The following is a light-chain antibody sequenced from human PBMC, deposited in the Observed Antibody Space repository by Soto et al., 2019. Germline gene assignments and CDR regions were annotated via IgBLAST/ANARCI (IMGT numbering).Light chain of an antibody. Sequence: VLYQSAATLSVSQGERATLSCRASQSFXSNFAWYQQKPGQAPRVLXDCASTRATGSPARLSGSGSGTEFTRTISSLQSEDCAAYYCQQYNNAARTFGGGTNVDIK. V-gene: IGKV3-15*01. CDR1: QSFXSN. CDR3: QQYNNAART. CDR2: CAS. J-gene: IGKJ4*02.